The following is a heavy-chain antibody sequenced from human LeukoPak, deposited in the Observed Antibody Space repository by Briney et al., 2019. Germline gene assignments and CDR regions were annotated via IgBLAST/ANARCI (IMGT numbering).Heavy chain of an antibody. CDR3: SGLHYDDSGLYYYFDY. Sequence: SGTLSLTCTVSGDSISSHYWSWIRQPPGKGLEWIGYIHYSVTTNYNPSLQSRIAISVDKSNNQFSLQLTYVTAEDTTVYYCSGLHYDDSGLYYYFDYWGQGTLVTVSS. CDR1: GDSISSHY. J-gene: IGHJ4*02. V-gene: IGHV4-59*08. D-gene: IGHD3-22*01. CDR2: IHYSVTT.